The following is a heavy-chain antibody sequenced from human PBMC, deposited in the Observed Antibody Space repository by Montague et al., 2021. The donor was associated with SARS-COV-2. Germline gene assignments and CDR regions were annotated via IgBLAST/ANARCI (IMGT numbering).Heavy chain of an antibody. Sequence: SETLSLTCTVSGGSISSYYWNWIQQPPGKGLEWIGYIYYSGRTNXNPSLKSRVTISVDTSKNQFSLKLSSVTAADTAVYYCARGGGSGYRFYFDYWGQGSLVTVSS. V-gene: IGHV4-59*01. CDR2: IYYSGRT. CDR1: GGSISSYY. CDR3: ARGGGSGYRFYFDY. J-gene: IGHJ4*02. D-gene: IGHD3-22*01.